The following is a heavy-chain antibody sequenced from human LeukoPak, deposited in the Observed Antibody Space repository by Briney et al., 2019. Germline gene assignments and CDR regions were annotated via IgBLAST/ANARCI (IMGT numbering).Heavy chain of an antibody. Sequence: PSETLSLTCTVSGESISGFYWNWIRQPPGKGLEWIGYIYYSGSTNYNPSLKSRVTISIDTSKNQFSLKLSSVSAADTAVYYCATVYQLLENYYYYYYMDVWGKGTTVTVSS. CDR1: GESISGFY. J-gene: IGHJ6*03. CDR3: ATVYQLLENYYYYYYMDV. CDR2: IYYSGST. V-gene: IGHV4-59*08. D-gene: IGHD2-2*01.